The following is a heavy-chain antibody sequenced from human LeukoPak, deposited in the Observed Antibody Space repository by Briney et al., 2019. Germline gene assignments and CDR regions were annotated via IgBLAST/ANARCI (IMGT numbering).Heavy chain of an antibody. D-gene: IGHD3-22*01. CDR2: ISYDGSNK. J-gene: IGHJ4*02. CDR1: GFTFSSYA. CDR3: ARPHLSNYDSSGLDY. Sequence: GRSLRLSCAASGFTFSSYAMHWVRQAPGKGLEWVAVISYDGSNKYYADSVKGRFTISRDNPKNTLYLQMNSLRAEDTAVYYCARPHLSNYDSSGLDYWGQGTLVTVSS. V-gene: IGHV3-30-3*01.